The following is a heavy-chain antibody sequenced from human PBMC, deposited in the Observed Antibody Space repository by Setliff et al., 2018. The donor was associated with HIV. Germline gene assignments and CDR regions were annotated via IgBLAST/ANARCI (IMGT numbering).Heavy chain of an antibody. CDR3: ARGKYSSGWYRWFDP. CDR1: GFTFSTYA. D-gene: IGHD6-19*01. CDR2: ISGSGSST. J-gene: IGHJ5*02. V-gene: IGHV3-23*01. Sequence: GGSLRLSCAASGFTFSTYAMSWVRQAPGKGLEWVSAISGSGSSTYYADSVKGRFTISRDNYKNTLYLQMNSRRADDTAVYYCARGKYSSGWYRWFDPWGQGTLVTVSS.